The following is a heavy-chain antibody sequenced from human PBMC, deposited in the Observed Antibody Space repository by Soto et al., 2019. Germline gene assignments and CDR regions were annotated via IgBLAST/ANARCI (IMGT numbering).Heavy chain of an antibody. J-gene: IGHJ3*02. CDR2: ISSSSSYI. CDR3: ARARGSYRDDAFDI. D-gene: IGHD1-26*01. CDR1: GFTFSSYS. V-gene: IGHV3-21*01. Sequence: LSCAASGFTFSSYSMNWVRQAPGKGLEWVSSISSSSSYIYYADSVKGRFTISRDNAKNSLYLQMNSLRAEDTAVYYCARARGSYRDDAFDIWGQGTMVTVSS.